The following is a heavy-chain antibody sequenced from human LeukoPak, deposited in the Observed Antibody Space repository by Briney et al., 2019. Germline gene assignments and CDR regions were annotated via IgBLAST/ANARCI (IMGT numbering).Heavy chain of an antibody. D-gene: IGHD6-13*01. V-gene: IGHV4-34*01. CDR2: INHSGST. Sequence: PSETLSLTCTVSGGSINNYYWSWIRQPPGKGLEWIGEINHSGSTNYNPSLKSRVTISVDTSKNQFSLQLSSVTAADTAVYYCARVSSGYSSREFDYWGHGTLVTVSS. J-gene: IGHJ4*01. CDR1: GGSINNYY. CDR3: ARVSSGYSSREFDY.